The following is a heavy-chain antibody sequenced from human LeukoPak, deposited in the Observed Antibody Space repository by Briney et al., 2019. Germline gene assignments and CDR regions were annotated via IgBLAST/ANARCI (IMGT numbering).Heavy chain of an antibody. D-gene: IGHD5-12*01. CDR3: ARDGYSGYSRGDV. Sequence: ASVKVSCKASGGTFSSYAISWVRQAPGQGLEWMGWINPNSGGTNYAQKFQGRVTMTRDTSISTAYMELSRLRSDDTAVYYCARDGYSGYSRGDVWGKGTTVTVSS. CDR2: INPNSGGT. V-gene: IGHV1-2*02. CDR1: GGTFSSYA. J-gene: IGHJ6*04.